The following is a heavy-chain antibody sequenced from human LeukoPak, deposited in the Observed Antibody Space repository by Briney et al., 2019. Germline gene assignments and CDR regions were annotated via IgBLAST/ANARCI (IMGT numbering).Heavy chain of an antibody. Sequence: SVKVSCKASGYTFTCYYMHWVRQAPGQGLEWMGGIIPIFGTANYAQKFQGRVTITADESTSTAYMELSSLRSEDTAVYYCARESKTYYYDSSGYHAAEFDYWGQGTLVTVSS. V-gene: IGHV1-69*13. J-gene: IGHJ4*02. D-gene: IGHD3-22*01. CDR2: IIPIFGTA. CDR3: ARESKTYYYDSSGYHAAEFDY. CDR1: GYTFTCYY.